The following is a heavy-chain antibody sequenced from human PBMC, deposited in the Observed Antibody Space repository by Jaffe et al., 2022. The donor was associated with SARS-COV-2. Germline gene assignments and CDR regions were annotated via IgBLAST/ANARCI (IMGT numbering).Heavy chain of an antibody. CDR1: GYTFTSYG. CDR3: ARVQYSSGWYQPTSWGFHYYYYGMDV. CDR2: ISAYNGNT. D-gene: IGHD6-19*01. V-gene: IGHV1-18*01. Sequence: QVQLVQSGAEVKKPGASVKVSCKASGYTFTSYGISWVRQAPGQGLEWMGWISAYNGNTNYAQKLQGRVTMTTDTSTSTAYMELRSLRSDDTAVYYCARVQYSSGWYQPTSWGFHYYYYGMDVWGQGTTVTVSS. J-gene: IGHJ6*02.